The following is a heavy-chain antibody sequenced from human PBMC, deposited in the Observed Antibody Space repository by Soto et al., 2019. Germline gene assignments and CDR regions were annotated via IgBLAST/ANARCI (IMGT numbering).Heavy chain of an antibody. CDR1: GGSGSRGTYY. V-gene: IGHV4-61*01. Sequence: PSETLSLTCTVSGGSGSRGTYYLRWVRQPPGKGLEWIGYIFYSGSTNYNPSLKSRVTISLDTSKNQFSLKLSSVTAADTAMYYCARGGSGNNWFDPWGQGTLVTVSS. CDR2: IFYSGST. D-gene: IGHD3-10*01. J-gene: IGHJ5*02. CDR3: ARGGSGNNWFDP.